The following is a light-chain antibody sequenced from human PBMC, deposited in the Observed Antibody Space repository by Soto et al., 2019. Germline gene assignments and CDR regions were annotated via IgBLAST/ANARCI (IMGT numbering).Light chain of an antibody. V-gene: IGLV1-44*01. J-gene: IGLJ3*02. CDR1: SSNIGSNA. CDR2: NTN. CDR3: ATWDESLRAWV. Sequence: QTVVTQPPSASGTPGQRVTISCSGSSSNIGSNAVNWYQQLPGTAPKLLIYNTNQRPSGAPDRFSGSKSGTSASLAISGLRSQDEGDYYCATWDESLRAWVFGGGTKLTVL.